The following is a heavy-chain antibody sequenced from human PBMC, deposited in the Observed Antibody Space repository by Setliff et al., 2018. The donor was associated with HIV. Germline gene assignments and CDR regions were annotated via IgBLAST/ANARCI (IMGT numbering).Heavy chain of an antibody. J-gene: IGHJ4*01. CDR1: GFTFSSYS. V-gene: IGHV3-21*01. D-gene: IGHD2-21*01. Sequence: PGGSLRLSCAASGFTFSSYSMNWVRQAPGKGLEWVSSISSSSSRYYADSVEGRFTISRDTSRNTLDLQMNSLRPDDTAVYYCAREASLIRTFDLWGHGTRVTVSS. CDR2: ISSSSSR. CDR3: AREASLIRTFDL.